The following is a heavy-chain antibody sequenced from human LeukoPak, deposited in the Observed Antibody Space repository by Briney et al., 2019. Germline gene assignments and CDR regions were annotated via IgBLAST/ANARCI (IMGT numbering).Heavy chain of an antibody. D-gene: IGHD5-18*01. Sequence: GGSLRLSCAASGFTFSSYSMNWVRQAPGKGLEWISYISSGSSTIYYADSVKGRFTISRDNAKNSLYLQMNSLRAEDTAVYYCARDLNVDTAAFDYWGQGTLSPSPQ. CDR1: GFTFSSYS. CDR2: ISSGSSTI. V-gene: IGHV3-48*04. CDR3: ARDLNVDTAAFDY. J-gene: IGHJ4*02.